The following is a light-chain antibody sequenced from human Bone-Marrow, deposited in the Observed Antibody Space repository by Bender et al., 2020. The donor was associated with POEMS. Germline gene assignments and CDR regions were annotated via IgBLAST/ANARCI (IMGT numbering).Light chain of an antibody. V-gene: IGLV1-47*01. Sequence: QSVLTQPPSASGTPGQRVTISCSGSSSNIGSNYVYWYQQLPGTAPKLLIYRNNERPSGVPDRFSGSKSGTSASLTISGLRSEDAAHYYCAAWDDSLGVLWMFGGGTKLTVL. J-gene: IGLJ3*02. CDR1: SSNIGSNY. CDR2: RNN. CDR3: AAWDDSLGVLWM.